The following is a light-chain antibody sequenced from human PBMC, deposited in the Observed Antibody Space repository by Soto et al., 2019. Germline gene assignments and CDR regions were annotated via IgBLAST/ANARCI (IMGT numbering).Light chain of an antibody. CDR3: QQYNDWPLT. V-gene: IGKV3D-15*01. Sequence: EIVMTQSPATLSVSPGERATLSCRASQSVSSNLAWYQQKPGQAPSLLIYDISARATGIPTRFSGSGSGTEFTLTISSLRSEDFAVYYCQQYNDWPLTFGGGTKV. J-gene: IGKJ4*01. CDR1: QSVSSN. CDR2: DIS.